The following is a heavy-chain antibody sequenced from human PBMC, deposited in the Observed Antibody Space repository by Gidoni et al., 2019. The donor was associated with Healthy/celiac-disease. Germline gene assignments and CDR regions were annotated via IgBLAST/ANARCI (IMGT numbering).Heavy chain of an antibody. Sequence: QVQLVQSGAEVKKPGSSVKVSCKASGGTFSSYAISWVRQAPGQGLEWMGRIIPILGIANYAQKFQGRVTITADKSTSTAYMELSSLRSEDTSVYYCARDRGIAVAGNDYWGQGTLVTVSS. V-gene: IGHV1-69*09. J-gene: IGHJ4*02. CDR1: GGTFSSYA. CDR2: IIPILGIA. D-gene: IGHD6-19*01. CDR3: ARDRGIAVAGNDY.